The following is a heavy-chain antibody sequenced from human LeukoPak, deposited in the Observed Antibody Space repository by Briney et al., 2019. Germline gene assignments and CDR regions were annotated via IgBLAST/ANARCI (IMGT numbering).Heavy chain of an antibody. D-gene: IGHD6-13*01. J-gene: IGHJ3*02. CDR1: GYTFTSYG. CDR3: ARDRGSSSWYGYDAFDI. Sequence: ASVKVSCKASGYTFTSYGISWVRQAPGQGLEWMGWISAYNGNTNYAQKLQGRVTMITDTSTSIAYMELRSLRSDDTAVYYCARDRGSSSWYGYDAFDIWGQGTMVTVSS. V-gene: IGHV1-18*01. CDR2: ISAYNGNT.